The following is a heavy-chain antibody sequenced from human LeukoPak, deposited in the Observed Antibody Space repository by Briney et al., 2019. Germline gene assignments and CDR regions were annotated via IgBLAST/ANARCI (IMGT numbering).Heavy chain of an antibody. Sequence: PGGSLRLSCAASGFSFSSYSMSWVRQAPGKGLEWVSGISGSGASTSYADSVKGRFTISRDNSKNTLYLQMNSLRAEDTAVYYCAKDLSSWLYPSPTDYWGQGTLLTVSS. V-gene: IGHV3-23*01. J-gene: IGHJ4*02. CDR3: AKDLSSWLYPSPTDY. CDR1: GFSFSSYS. CDR2: ISGSGAST. D-gene: IGHD3-16*02.